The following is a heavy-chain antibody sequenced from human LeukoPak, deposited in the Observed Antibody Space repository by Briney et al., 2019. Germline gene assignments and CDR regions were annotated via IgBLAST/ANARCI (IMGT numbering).Heavy chain of an antibody. CDR1: GYTFTSYY. CDR2: INPNSGGT. D-gene: IGHD6-13*01. V-gene: IGHV1-2*02. CDR3: ARDSILGYSSSWWPFQH. J-gene: IGHJ1*01. Sequence: ASVKVSCKASGYTFTSYYMHWVRQAPGQGLEWMGWINPNSGGTNYAQKFQGRVTMTRDTSISTAYMELSRLRSDDTAVYYCARDSILGYSSSWWPFQHWGQGTLVTVSS.